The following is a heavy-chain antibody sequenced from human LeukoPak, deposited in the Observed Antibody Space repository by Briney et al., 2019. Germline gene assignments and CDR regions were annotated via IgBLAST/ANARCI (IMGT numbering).Heavy chain of an antibody. D-gene: IGHD3-9*01. J-gene: IGHJ5*02. Sequence: CSVRVSCKASGGTFSSYAISWVRQAPGQGLEWMGGIIPIFGTANYAQKFQGRVTITADESTSTAYMELSSLRSEDTAVYYCARDQVPDYDILTGYHPWGQGALVTDSS. CDR2: IIPIFGTA. V-gene: IGHV1-69*13. CDR3: ARDQVPDYDILTGYHP. CDR1: GGTFSSYA.